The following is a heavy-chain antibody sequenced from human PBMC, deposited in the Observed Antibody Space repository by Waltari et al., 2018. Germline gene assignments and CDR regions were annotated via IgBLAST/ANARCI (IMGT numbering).Heavy chain of an antibody. CDR1: GGTFSSYA. Sequence: QVQLVQSGAEVKKPGSSVKVSCKASGGTFSSYALSWVRQAPGQGIKGMGGIIPILGIANYAQKFQGRVTITADKSTSTAYMELGSLRSEDTAVYYCARGDPNSAFDYWGQGTLVTVSS. D-gene: IGHD7-27*01. J-gene: IGHJ4*02. CDR2: IIPILGIA. V-gene: IGHV1-69*10. CDR3: ARGDPNSAFDY.